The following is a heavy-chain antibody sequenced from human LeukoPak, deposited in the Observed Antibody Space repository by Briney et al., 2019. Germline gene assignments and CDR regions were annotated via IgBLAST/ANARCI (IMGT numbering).Heavy chain of an antibody. CDR1: GFT. V-gene: IGHV3-23*01. D-gene: IGHD5-18*01. Sequence: GGSLRLSCEASGFTFWVRQAPGKGLEWVAGIFGSGGNPHYADPVKGRFTISRDNSRNTVYLQINSLRAEDTAVYYCGKTTVGYSSGQKPAWPVDYWGQGTLVTVSS. CDR2: IFGSGGNP. CDR3: GKTTVGYSSGQKPAWPVDY. J-gene: IGHJ4*02.